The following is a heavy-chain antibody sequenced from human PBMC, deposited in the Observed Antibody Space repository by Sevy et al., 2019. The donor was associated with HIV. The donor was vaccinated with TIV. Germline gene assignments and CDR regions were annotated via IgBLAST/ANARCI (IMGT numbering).Heavy chain of an antibody. CDR1: GFTFSSYG. D-gene: IGHD2-15*01. V-gene: IGHV3-33*01. Sequence: GGSLRLSCAASGFTFSSYGMHWVRQAPGKGLEWVAVIWYDGSNKYYADSVKGRFTISRDNSKNTLYLQMNSLRAEDTAVYYCARGEFCSGSSCYSEFFDYWGQGALVTVSS. CDR3: ARGEFCSGSSCYSEFFDY. J-gene: IGHJ4*02. CDR2: IWYDGSNK.